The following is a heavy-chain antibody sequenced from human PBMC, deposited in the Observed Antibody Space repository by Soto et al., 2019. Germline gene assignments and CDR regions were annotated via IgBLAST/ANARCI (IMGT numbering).Heavy chain of an antibody. V-gene: IGHV3-13*01. CDR3: ARVSGGYEYYFDY. CDR1: GFTFSSYD. Sequence: GGSLRLSCAASGFTFSSYDMHWVRQATGKGLEWVSAIGTAGDTYYPGSVKGRFTISRENAKNSLYLQMNSLRAEDTAVYYCARVSGGYEYYFDYWGQGTLVTVSS. J-gene: IGHJ4*02. CDR2: IGTAGDT. D-gene: IGHD5-12*01.